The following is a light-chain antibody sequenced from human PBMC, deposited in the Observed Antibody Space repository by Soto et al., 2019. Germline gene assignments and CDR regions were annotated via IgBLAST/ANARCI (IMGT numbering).Light chain of an antibody. Sequence: QSVLTQPPSASGTPGQRVTISCSGSSSNIGNNFVNWYQQLPGTAPKLLISSNDQRPSGVPDRFSGSKSGTSASLAISGLQSEDEADYYCAAWDDSVSGRNCVFGGGTKLTVL. CDR1: SSNIGNNF. CDR3: AAWDDSVSGRNCV. V-gene: IGLV1-44*01. CDR2: SND. J-gene: IGLJ3*02.